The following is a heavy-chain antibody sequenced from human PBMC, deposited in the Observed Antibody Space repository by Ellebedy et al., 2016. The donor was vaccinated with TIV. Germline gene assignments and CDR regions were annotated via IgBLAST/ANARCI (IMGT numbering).Heavy chain of an antibody. CDR1: GFTFYDYG. D-gene: IGHD6-13*01. V-gene: IGHV3-20*04. J-gene: IGHJ5*02. CDR2: INWNGGST. CDR3: ARARDSSGWYSWFDP. Sequence: GESLKISCAASGFTFYDYGMSWVRHAPGKGLEWVSGINWNGGSTGYADSVKGRFTISRDNAKKSLYLQMNNLRADDTAFYYCARARDSSGWYSWFDPWGQGTLVTVSS.